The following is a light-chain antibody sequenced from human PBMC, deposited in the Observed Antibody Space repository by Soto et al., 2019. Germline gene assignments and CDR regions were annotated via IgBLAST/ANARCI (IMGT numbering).Light chain of an antibody. CDR3: QKYNSAPLT. CDR1: PGISNS. Sequence: DIQMTQSPSSLSASVGDRVTITCRAGPGISNSFAWYQQKPGKVPKLLIYAASTLQSGVPSRFSGSGSGTDFTLTSSSLQPEDVATYDCQKYNSAPLTFGGGTKVEIK. V-gene: IGKV1-27*01. CDR2: AAS. J-gene: IGKJ4*01.